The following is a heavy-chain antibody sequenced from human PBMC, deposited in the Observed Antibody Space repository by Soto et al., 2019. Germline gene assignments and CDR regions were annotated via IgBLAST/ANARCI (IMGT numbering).Heavy chain of an antibody. CDR1: GYSVTELS. Sequence: XAVKVGCKVSGYSVTELSMHWVRQAPGKGLEWMGGFDPEDGETIYAQKFQGRVTMTEDTSTDTAYMELSSLRSEDTAVYYCATAPTWGWFDPCGQGTLVNVSS. D-gene: IGHD3-16*01. J-gene: IGHJ5*02. CDR2: FDPEDGET. CDR3: ATAPTWGWFDP. V-gene: IGHV1-24*01.